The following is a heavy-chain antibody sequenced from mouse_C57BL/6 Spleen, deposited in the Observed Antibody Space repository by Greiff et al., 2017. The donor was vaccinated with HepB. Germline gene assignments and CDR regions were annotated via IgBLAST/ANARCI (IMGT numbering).Heavy chain of an antibody. Sequence: VQLMESGAELVKPGASVKISCKASGYAFSSYWMNWVKQRPGKGLEWIGQIYPGDGDTNYNGKFKGKATLTADKSSSTAYMQLSSLTSEDSAVYFCANLRVGREDWFAYWGQGTLVTVSA. J-gene: IGHJ3*01. V-gene: IGHV1-80*01. CDR3: ANLRVGREDWFAY. CDR2: IYPGDGDT. D-gene: IGHD1-1*01. CDR1: GYAFSSYW.